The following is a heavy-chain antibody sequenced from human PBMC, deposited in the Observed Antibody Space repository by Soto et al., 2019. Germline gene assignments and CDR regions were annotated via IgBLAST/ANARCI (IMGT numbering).Heavy chain of an antibody. CDR2: IYHSGST. V-gene: IGHV4-30-2*01. CDR3: AREVAADGTFREDVFDI. D-gene: IGHD6-13*01. Sequence: QLQLQESGSGLVKPSQTLSLTCAVSGGSISSGGYSWSWIRQPPGKGLEWIGYIYHSGSTYYNPSLKSRVTISVDRFKNQFSLKLSSVTAADTAVYYCAREVAADGTFREDVFDIWGQGTLVTVSS. J-gene: IGHJ3*02. CDR1: GGSISSGGYS.